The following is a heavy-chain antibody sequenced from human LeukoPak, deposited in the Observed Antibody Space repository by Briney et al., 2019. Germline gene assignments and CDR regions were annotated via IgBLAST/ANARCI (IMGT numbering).Heavy chain of an antibody. D-gene: IGHD2-2*01. V-gene: IGHV3-7*01. CDR2: IKQDGSET. CDR3: ARRRCSSISCFLDY. Sequence: GGSLRLSCAASGFTFSSYWMSWGRQAPGKGLEWVANIKQDGSETYYVDSVKSRFTISRDNAKNSLYLQMNSLRAEDTAVYYRARRRCSSISCFLDYWGQGTLVTVSS. J-gene: IGHJ4*02. CDR1: GFTFSSYW.